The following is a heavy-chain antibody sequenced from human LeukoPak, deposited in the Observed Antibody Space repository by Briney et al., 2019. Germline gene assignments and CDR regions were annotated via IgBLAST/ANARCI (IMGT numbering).Heavy chain of an antibody. CDR1: GFTFNNYE. V-gene: IGHV3-48*03. D-gene: IGHD3-9*01. CDR3: ARDEVLTGYYFYMDV. Sequence: GGSLRLSCAASGFTFNNYEMTWVRQAPGKGLEWVSYISSSGSTIYYADSVKGRFTISRDNAKNSLYLQMNSLRVEDTAIYYCARDEVLTGYYFYMDVWGKGTTVTISS. J-gene: IGHJ6*03. CDR2: ISSSGSTI.